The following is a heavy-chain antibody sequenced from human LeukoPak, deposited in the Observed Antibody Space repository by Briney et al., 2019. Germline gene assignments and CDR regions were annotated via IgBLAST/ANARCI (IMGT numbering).Heavy chain of an antibody. D-gene: IGHD5-24*01. V-gene: IGHV3-30-3*01. J-gene: IGHJ4*02. CDR1: GFTFSTYS. CDR2: ISYEGSNE. CDR3: ARSGSLMATMDY. Sequence: GGSLRLSCATSGFTFSTYSMHWVRQAPGKGLEWVAVISYEGSNEYYADSVKGRFTISRDNSENTLYLQMNSLRAEDTAVYYCARSGSLMATMDYWGQGTLVTVSS.